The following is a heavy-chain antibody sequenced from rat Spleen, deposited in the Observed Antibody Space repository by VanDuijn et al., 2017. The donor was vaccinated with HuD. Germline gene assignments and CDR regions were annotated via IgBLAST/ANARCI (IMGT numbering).Heavy chain of an antibody. V-gene: IGHV2S61*01. CDR3: ARSGDGGPDY. CDR2: IWGNGNT. D-gene: IGHD1-11*01. J-gene: IGHJ2*01. Sequence: QVQLMESGPGLVQPSETLSLTCTVSGFSLSSYGVIWVRQPPGKGLEWMGVIWGNGNTNYNSALKSRLSISRDTSKSQVFLKMNNRQTEDTAMYFCARSGDGGPDYWGQGVLVTVAS. CDR1: GFSLSSYG.